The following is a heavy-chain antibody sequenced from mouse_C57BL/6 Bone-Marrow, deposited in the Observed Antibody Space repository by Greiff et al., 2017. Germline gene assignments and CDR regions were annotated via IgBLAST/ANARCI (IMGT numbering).Heavy chain of an antibody. CDR1: GFTFSDYG. J-gene: IGHJ4*01. CDR2: ISSGSSTI. CDR3: ARSVLYAMDY. Sequence: EVHLVESGGGLVKPGGSLKLSCAASGFTFSDYGMHWVRQAPGQGLEWVAYISSGSSTIYYADTVKGRFTISRDNAKNTLFLQVTSLESEDTAMYYCARSVLYAMDYWGQGTSVTVSS. V-gene: IGHV5-17*01.